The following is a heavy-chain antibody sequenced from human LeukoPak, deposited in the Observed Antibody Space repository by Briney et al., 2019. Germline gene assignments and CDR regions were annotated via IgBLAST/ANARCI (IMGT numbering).Heavy chain of an antibody. J-gene: IGHJ3*02. CDR2: ISGSGGST. D-gene: IGHD5-18*01. Sequence: GGSLRLSCAASGFTFSSYAMSWVHQAPGKGLEWVSAISGSGGSTYYADSVKGRFTISRDNSKNTLYLQMNSLRAEDTAVYYCAKVRKIQLWLPRDAFDIWGQGTMVTVSS. V-gene: IGHV3-23*01. CDR1: GFTFSSYA. CDR3: AKVRKIQLWLPRDAFDI.